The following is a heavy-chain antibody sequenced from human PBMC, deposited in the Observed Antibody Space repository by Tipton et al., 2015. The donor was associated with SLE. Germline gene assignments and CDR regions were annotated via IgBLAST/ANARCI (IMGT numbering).Heavy chain of an antibody. Sequence: QLVQSGGGLVQPGGSLRLSCAVSGFTFSNNWMAWVRQAPGKGLEWVAHIREDGSEKFYVDSVRGRFALSRDNAKNSLSLHMNNLRAEDTAVYYCVREYQGSSYVNGAFDVWGQGTVVTVSS. CDR1: GFTFSNNW. CDR2: IREDGSEK. D-gene: IGHD1-26*01. J-gene: IGHJ3*01. V-gene: IGHV3-7*01. CDR3: VREYQGSSYVNGAFDV.